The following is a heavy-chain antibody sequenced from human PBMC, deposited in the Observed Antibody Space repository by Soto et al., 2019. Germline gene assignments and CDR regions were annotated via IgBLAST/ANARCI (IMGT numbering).Heavy chain of an antibody. Sequence: VQLVESGGGVVQPGGSLRLSCAASGFTFNNYGMHWVRQAPGKGLEWVAIISYDGSKQNYADSVKGRITISRDNSKSTLCLQMSSLRAEDTAVYYCARGGLTISERHYFYGLDVWGQGTTVTVSS. CDR1: GFTFNNYG. D-gene: IGHD3-3*01. V-gene: IGHV3-30*03. CDR2: ISYDGSKQ. CDR3: ARGGLTISERHYFYGLDV. J-gene: IGHJ6*02.